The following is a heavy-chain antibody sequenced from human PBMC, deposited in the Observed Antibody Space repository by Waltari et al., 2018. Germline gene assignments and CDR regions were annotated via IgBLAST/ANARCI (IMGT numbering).Heavy chain of an antibody. Sequence: QVQLVQSGAEVKKPGSSVKVSCQASGGTFSSYAISWVRQAPGQGLEWMGEIIPIFGTANYAQKFQGRVTITADESTSTAYMELSSLRSEDTAVYYCAREYCSSTSCYRYFDLWGRGTLVTVSS. V-gene: IGHV1-69*01. J-gene: IGHJ2*01. D-gene: IGHD2-2*01. CDR2: IIPIFGTA. CDR3: AREYCSSTSCYRYFDL. CDR1: GGTFSSYA.